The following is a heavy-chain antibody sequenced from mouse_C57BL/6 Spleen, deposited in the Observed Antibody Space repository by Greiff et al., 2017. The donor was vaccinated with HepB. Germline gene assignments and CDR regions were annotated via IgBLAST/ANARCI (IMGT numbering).Heavy chain of an antibody. D-gene: IGHD1-1*01. CDR3: ARVGSSYNYAMDY. CDR2: INPSTGGT. Sequence: VQLKQSGPELVKPGASVKISCKASGYSFTGYYMNWVKQSPEKSLEWIGEINPSTGGTTYNQKFKAKATLTVDKSSSTAYMQLKSLTSEDSAVYYCARVGSSYNYAMDYWGQGTSVTVSS. V-gene: IGHV1-42*01. CDR1: GYSFTGYY. J-gene: IGHJ4*01.